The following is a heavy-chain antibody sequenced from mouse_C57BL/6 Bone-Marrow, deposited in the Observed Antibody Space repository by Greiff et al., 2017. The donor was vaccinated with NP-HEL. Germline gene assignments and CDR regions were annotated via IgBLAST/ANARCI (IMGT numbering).Heavy chain of an antibody. J-gene: IGHJ2*01. CDR1: GFTFSSYG. CDR3: ARREEDYFDY. CDR2: ISSGGSYT. V-gene: IGHV5-6*02. Sequence: EVKLMESGGDLVKPGGSLKLSCAASGFTFSSYGMSWVRQTPDKRLEWVATISSGGSYTYYPDSVKGRFTISRDNAKNTLYLQMSSLKSEDTAMYYCARREEDYFDYWGKGTTLTVSS.